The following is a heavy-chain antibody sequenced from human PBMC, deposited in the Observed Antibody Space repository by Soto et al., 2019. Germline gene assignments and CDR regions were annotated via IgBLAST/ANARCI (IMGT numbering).Heavy chain of an antibody. CDR2: IIPIFGTA. Sequence: ASVKVSCKASGGTFSSYAISWVRQAPGQGLEWMGGIIPIFGTANYAQKFQGRVTITADESTSTAYMELSSLRSEDTAVYYCARDRRITIFGVVPYGMDVWGQGTKVTVYS. V-gene: IGHV1-69*13. CDR1: GGTFSSYA. CDR3: ARDRRITIFGVVPYGMDV. J-gene: IGHJ6*02. D-gene: IGHD3-3*01.